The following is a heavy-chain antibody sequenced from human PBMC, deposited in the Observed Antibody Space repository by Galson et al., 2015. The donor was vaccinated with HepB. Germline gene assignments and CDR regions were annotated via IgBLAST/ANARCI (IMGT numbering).Heavy chain of an antibody. CDR2: IYTGGRT. D-gene: IGHD3-16*01. Sequence: SLRLSCAASGFTVSSNYMSWVRQAPGKGLEWVSLIYTGGRTYYADSVKGRFTISRDNSKNTLYLQMNSLRAEDTAVYYCSRLGDLAGYSSAWGQGTLVTVSS. CDR3: SRLGDLAGYSSA. V-gene: IGHV3-53*01. J-gene: IGHJ5*02. CDR1: GFTVSSNY.